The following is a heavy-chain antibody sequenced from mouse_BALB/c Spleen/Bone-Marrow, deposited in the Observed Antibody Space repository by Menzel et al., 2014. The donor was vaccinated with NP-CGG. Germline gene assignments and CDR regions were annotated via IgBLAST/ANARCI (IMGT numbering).Heavy chain of an antibody. CDR3: ASYDGSRFAY. Sequence: LVESGAEIVRPGALVKLSCKASGFNIKDYYMQWVKQRPEQGLEWIGWIDPENGNTIYDPKFQGKASITADTSSNTAYLQLSSLTSEDTAVYYCASYDGSRFAYWGQGTLVTVSA. CDR2: IDPENGNT. J-gene: IGHJ3*01. V-gene: IGHV14-1*02. CDR1: GFNIKDYY. D-gene: IGHD2-3*01.